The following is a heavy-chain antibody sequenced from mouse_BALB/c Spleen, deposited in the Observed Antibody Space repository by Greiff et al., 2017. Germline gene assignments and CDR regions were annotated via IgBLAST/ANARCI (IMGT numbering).Heavy chain of an antibody. D-gene: IGHD2-4*01. Sequence: EVQRVESGGDLVKPGGSLKLSCAASGFTFSSYGMSWVRQTPDKRLEWVATISSGGSYTYYPDSVKGRFTISRDNAKNTLYLQMSSLKSEDTAMYYCARLYDYWFAYWGQGTLVTVSA. V-gene: IGHV5-6*01. CDR2: ISSGGSYT. J-gene: IGHJ3*01. CDR1: GFTFSSYG. CDR3: ARLYDYWFAY.